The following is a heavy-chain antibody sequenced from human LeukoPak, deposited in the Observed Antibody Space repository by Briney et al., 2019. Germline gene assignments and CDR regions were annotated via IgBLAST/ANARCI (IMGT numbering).Heavy chain of an antibody. D-gene: IGHD6-19*01. J-gene: IGHJ6*03. CDR1: GGSISSYY. CDR3: ARAVAGHNYYYYYYMDV. CDR2: IYYSGST. Sequence: SETLSLTCTVSGGSISSYYWSWIRQPPGEGLEWIGYIYYSGSTNYNPSLKSRVTISVDASKNQFSLKLSSVTAADTVVYYCARAVAGHNYYYYYYMDVWGKGTTVTVSS. V-gene: IGHV4-59*01.